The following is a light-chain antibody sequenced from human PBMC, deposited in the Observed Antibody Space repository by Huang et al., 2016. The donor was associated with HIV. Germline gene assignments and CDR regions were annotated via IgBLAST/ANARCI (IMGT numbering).Light chain of an antibody. CDR2: GAS. CDR1: QTVTSRY. V-gene: IGKV3-20*01. J-gene: IGKJ4*01. CDR3: QHYGNSRT. Sequence: EIVLTQSPGTLSLSPGERATISCRASQTVTSRYLAWYQQKPVQAPRLLIYGASNRATGIPDRFSGSGSETDFTLTITRLEPEDFAMYYCQHYGNSRTFGGGTKVEIK.